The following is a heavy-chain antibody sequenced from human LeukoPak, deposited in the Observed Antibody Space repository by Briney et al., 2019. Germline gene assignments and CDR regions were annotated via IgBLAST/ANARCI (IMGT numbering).Heavy chain of an antibody. CDR2: INPTGGST. CDR1: GYTFPSYF. CDR3: ARTAARRFDY. J-gene: IGHJ4*02. D-gene: IGHD6-6*01. Sequence: ASVTVSCKASGYTFPSYFMHWVRQAPGQGLEWVGIINPTGGSTTYAQKFQGRVTMTRDTSTSTVYMELSSLRSDDTAVYYCARTAARRFDYWGQGTLVTVSS. V-gene: IGHV1-46*01.